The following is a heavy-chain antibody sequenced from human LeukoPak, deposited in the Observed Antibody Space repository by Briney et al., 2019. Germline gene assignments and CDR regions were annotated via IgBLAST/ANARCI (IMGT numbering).Heavy chain of an antibody. D-gene: IGHD1-26*01. V-gene: IGHV4-38-2*01. J-gene: IGHJ4*02. CDR2: VFSGNT. Sequence: SETLSLTCAVSGYSVRSGYYWGWIRQPPGKGLEWIGSVFSGNTYYNPSLKSRVIISVDTSKNQFSLDLSSVTAADTAVYYCARLRGSYYYFDSWGQGTLVTVSS. CDR1: GYSVRSGYY. CDR3: ARLRGSYYYFDS.